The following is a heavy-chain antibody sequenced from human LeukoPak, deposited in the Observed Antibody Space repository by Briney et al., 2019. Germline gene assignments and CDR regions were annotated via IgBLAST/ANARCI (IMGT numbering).Heavy chain of an antibody. CDR2: IYYSGST. D-gene: IGHD5-12*01. Sequence: GSLRLSCAASGFTFSSYSMNWVRQPPGKGLEWIGSIYYSGSTYYNPSLKSRVTISVDTSKNQFSLKLSSVTAADTAVYYCARSRRYSGYDWTFDYWGQGTLVTVSS. J-gene: IGHJ4*02. V-gene: IGHV4-39*07. CDR3: ARSRRYSGYDWTFDY. CDR1: GFTFSSYS.